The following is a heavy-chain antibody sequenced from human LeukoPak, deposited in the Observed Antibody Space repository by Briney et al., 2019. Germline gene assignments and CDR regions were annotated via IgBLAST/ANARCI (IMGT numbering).Heavy chain of an antibody. CDR2: INHSGST. CDR3: AREYQLLYYYYGMDV. CDR1: GGSISSSSYY. D-gene: IGHD2-2*01. V-gene: IGHV4-39*07. J-gene: IGHJ6*02. Sequence: SETLSLTCTVSGGSISSSSYYWSWIRQPPGKGLEWIGEINHSGSTNYNPSLKSRVTISVDTSKNQFSLKLSSVTAADTAVYYCAREYQLLYYYYGMDVWGQGTTVTVSS.